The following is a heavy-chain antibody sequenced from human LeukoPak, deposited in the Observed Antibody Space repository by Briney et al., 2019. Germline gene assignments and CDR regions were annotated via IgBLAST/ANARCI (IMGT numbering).Heavy chain of an antibody. J-gene: IGHJ1*01. D-gene: IGHD3-22*01. Sequence: VGSQRLSCAASGFTFGTYSMNWVRQAPGKGLEWVSSISRSSGYIYYADTVKGRFQISRDNAKNSLYLQMNSLRGEDTAVYYCARVLGNYYDGSGPSLYWGQDNLDPVSS. CDR3: ARVLGNYYDGSGPSLY. CDR2: ISRSSGYI. CDR1: GFTFGTYS. V-gene: IGHV3-21*01.